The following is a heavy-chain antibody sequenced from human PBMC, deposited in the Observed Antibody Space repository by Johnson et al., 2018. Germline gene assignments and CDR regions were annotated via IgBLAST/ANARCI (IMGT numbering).Heavy chain of an antibody. D-gene: IGHD6-13*01. Sequence: QVQLVESGAEVKKPGASVKVSCKASGYTFTSYYMHWVRQAPGQGLEWMGIINPSGGSTSYAQKFQGRVTMTRDTSTSTVYMELSSLRSEDTAVYYWARVGETAADGMDVWGQGTTVTVSS. V-gene: IGHV1-46*01. J-gene: IGHJ6*02. CDR2: INPSGGST. CDR1: GYTFTSYY. CDR3: ARVGETAADGMDV.